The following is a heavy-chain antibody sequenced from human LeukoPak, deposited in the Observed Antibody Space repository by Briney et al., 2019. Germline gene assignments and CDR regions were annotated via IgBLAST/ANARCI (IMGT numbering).Heavy chain of an antibody. Sequence: GGSLRLSCAASGFTFSSYSMNWVRQAPGKGLEWVSSISSSSSYICYADSVKGRFTISRDNAKNSLYLQMNSLRAEDTAVYYCARITPQRWFDPWGQGTLVTVSS. CDR1: GFTFSSYS. V-gene: IGHV3-21*01. CDR2: ISSSSSYI. CDR3: ARITPQRWFDP. D-gene: IGHD3-16*01. J-gene: IGHJ5*02.